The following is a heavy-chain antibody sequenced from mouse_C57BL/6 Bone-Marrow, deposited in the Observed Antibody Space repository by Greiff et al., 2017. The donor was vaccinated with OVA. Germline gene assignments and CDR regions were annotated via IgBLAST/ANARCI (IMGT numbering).Heavy chain of an antibody. V-gene: IGHV1-19*01. Sequence: EVQLQQSGPVLVKPGASVKMSCKASGYSFTDYYMNWVKQSHGKSLEWIGVINPYNGGTSYNQKFKGKATLTVDKSSSTAYMELNSLTSEDSAVYYCARASYLSSMDYWGQGTSVTVSS. D-gene: IGHD1-1*01. J-gene: IGHJ4*01. CDR2: INPYNGGT. CDR3: ARASYLSSMDY. CDR1: GYSFTDYY.